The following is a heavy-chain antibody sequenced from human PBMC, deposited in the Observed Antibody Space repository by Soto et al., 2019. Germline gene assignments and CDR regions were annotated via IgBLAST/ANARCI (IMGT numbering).Heavy chain of an antibody. J-gene: IGHJ4*01. CDR3: ASKDGYTPSKSFDY. Sequence: SLRLSCAASGFTFSSYAMHWVRQAPGKGLEWVAVISYDGNNKYYADSVKGRFTISRDNSKNTLYLQMNSLRAEDTAVYYCASKDGYTPSKSFDYWG. V-gene: IGHV3-30*03. D-gene: IGHD5-12*01. CDR1: GFTFSSYA. CDR2: ISYDGNNK.